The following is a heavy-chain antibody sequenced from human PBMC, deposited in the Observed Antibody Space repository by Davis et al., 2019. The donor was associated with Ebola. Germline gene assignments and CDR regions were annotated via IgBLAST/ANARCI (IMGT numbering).Heavy chain of an antibody. CDR3: ARHSITMIVVENAFDI. V-gene: IGHV4-59*08. D-gene: IGHD3-22*01. CDR1: GGSISSYY. J-gene: IGHJ3*02. Sequence: GSLRLSCTVSGGSISSYYWSWIRQPPGKGLEWIGYIYYSGSTNYNPSLKSRVTISVDTSKNQFSLKLSSVTAADTAVYYCARHSITMIVVENAFDIWGQGTMVTVSS. CDR2: IYYSGST.